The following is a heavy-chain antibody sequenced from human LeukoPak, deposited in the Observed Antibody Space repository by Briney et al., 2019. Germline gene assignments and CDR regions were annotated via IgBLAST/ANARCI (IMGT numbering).Heavy chain of an antibody. D-gene: IGHD1-26*01. CDR2: ISGSGGST. CDR1: GFTFSSYA. J-gene: IGHJ4*02. CDR3: AKSGRRWELLRNYFDY. V-gene: IGHV3-23*01. Sequence: GGSLRLSCAASGFTFSSYAMSWVRQAPGKGLEWVSAISGSGGSTYYADSVKGRVTISRDNSKNTLYLQMNSLRAEDTAVYYCAKSGRRWELLRNYFDYWGQGTLVTVSS.